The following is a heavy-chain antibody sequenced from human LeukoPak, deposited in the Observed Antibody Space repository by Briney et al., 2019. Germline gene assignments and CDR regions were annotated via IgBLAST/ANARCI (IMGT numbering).Heavy chain of an antibody. V-gene: IGHV1-2*06. CDR3: ARVYGSGSLDY. Sequence: ASVKVSCKASGYTFTGDYMHGVRQAPGQGGEWMGRINPNSGRTNYAQKFQARVTMTRDASISTAYMELSRLRSDDTAVYYCARVYGSGSLDYWGQGTLVTVSS. J-gene: IGHJ4*02. CDR1: GYTFTGDY. CDR2: INPNSGRT. D-gene: IGHD3-10*01.